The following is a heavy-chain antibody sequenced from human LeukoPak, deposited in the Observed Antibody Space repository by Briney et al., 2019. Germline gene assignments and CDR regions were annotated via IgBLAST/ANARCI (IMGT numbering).Heavy chain of an antibody. CDR1: GGSISSSSYY. CDR3: ARWQLAGRLHDY. J-gene: IGHJ4*02. CDR2: IYYNGST. V-gene: IGHV4-39*01. D-gene: IGHD6-6*01. Sequence: SETLSLTCTVSGGSISSSSYYWGWIRQPPGKGLEWIGSIYYNGSTYYNPSLKSRVTIPVDTPKNQFSLKLSSVTAADTAVYYCARWQLAGRLHDYWGQGTLVTVSS.